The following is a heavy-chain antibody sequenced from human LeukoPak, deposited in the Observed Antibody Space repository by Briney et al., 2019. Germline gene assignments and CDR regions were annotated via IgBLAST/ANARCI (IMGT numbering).Heavy chain of an antibody. CDR1: GGSISSGGYY. CDR3: ARHLRYYYGSGSRPEYNWFDP. D-gene: IGHD3-10*01. J-gene: IGHJ5*02. V-gene: IGHV4-31*03. Sequence: SQTLSLTCTVSGGSISSGGYYWSWIRQHPGKGLEWIGYIYYSGSTYYKSSLKSRVTISLDTSKNQISLKLSSVTAADTAVYYCARHLRYYYGSGSRPEYNWFDPWGQGTLVTVSS. CDR2: IYYSGST.